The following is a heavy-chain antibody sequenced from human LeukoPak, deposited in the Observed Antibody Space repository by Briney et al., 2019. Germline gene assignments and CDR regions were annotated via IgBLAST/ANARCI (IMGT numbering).Heavy chain of an antibody. CDR2: IRYDGSNK. CDR1: GFTFSSYG. CDR3: ARDSPNYYDSSGYFDY. Sequence: GGSLRLSCAASGFTFSSYGMHWVRQAPGKGLEWVTFIRYDGSNKYSADSVKGRFTISRDNSKNTLYLQMNSLRAEDTAVYYCARDSPNYYDSSGYFDYWGQGTLVTVSS. V-gene: IGHV3-30*02. J-gene: IGHJ4*02. D-gene: IGHD3-22*01.